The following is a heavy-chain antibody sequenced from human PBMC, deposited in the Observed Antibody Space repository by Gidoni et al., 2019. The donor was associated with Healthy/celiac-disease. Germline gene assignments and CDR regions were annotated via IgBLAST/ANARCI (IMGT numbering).Heavy chain of an antibody. CDR3: AKAPVAAAEFDP. J-gene: IGHJ5*02. CDR1: GFTFSSYA. CDR2: ISGSGGST. D-gene: IGHD6-13*01. Sequence: EVQLLESGGGLVQPGGSRRLSCAAPGFTFSSYAMSWVRQAPGKGLEWVSAISGSGGSTYYADSVKGRFTISRDNSKNTLYLQMNSLRAEDTAVYYCAKAPVAAAEFDPWGQGTLVTVSS. V-gene: IGHV3-23*01.